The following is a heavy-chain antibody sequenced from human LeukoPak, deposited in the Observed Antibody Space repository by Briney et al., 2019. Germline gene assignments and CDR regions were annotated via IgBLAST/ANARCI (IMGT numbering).Heavy chain of an antibody. V-gene: IGHV3-15*04. CDR1: GFIFSSYA. J-gene: IGHJ4*02. D-gene: IGHD3-10*01. CDR3: TTYGSGRKFDY. Sequence: GGSLRLSCAASGFIFSSYAMHWVRQAPGKGLEWVGRIESKTDGGTTDYAAHVKGKFTISRDDSTNKLYLQRNSLKSEDTAVYYCTTYGSGRKFDYWGQGILATVSS. CDR2: IESKTDGGTT.